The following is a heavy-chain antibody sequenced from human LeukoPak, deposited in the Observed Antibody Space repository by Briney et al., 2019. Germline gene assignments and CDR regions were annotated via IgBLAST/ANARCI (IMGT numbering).Heavy chain of an antibody. Sequence: GGSLRLSCAGSGFTFSNYGMHWVRQAPGKGLEWVGIISYDGSNKEYQDSVKGRFTISRDNSKNIMYLQMNSLRSEDTAVYYCATDLEQWLVRWGQGTLVTVSS. D-gene: IGHD6-19*01. CDR3: ATDLEQWLVR. J-gene: IGHJ4*02. CDR1: GFTFSNYG. V-gene: IGHV3-30*03. CDR2: ISYDGSNK.